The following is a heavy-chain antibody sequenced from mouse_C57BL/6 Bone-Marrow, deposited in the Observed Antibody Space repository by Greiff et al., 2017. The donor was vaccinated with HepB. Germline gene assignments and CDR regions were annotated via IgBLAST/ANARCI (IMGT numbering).Heavy chain of an antibody. CDR3: ARGFYYYDSGYWYFDV. CDR1: GFTFSDYG. CDR2: ISSGSSTI. V-gene: IGHV5-17*01. Sequence: EVQVVESGGGLVKPGGSLKLSCAASGFTFSDYGMHWVRQAPEKGLEWVAYISSGSSTIYYADTVKGRFTISRDNAKNTRFLQMTSLRSEDTAMYYCARGFYYYDSGYWYFDVWGTGTTVTVSA. J-gene: IGHJ1*03. D-gene: IGHD1-1*01.